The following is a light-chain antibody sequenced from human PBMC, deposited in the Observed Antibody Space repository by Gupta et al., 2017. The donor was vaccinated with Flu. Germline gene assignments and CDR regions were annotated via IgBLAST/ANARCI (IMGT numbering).Light chain of an antibody. J-gene: IGLJ3*02. CDR3: SFDTSSNTWV. CDR2: EVG. V-gene: IGLV2-18*01. Sequence: QSALTQPPSVSGSPGQSLTIACTGSSTDIGSYKRVSWFQQSPGTAPKFLIYEVGNRPSGVPDRFSGSKSGNTATLTISGLRPEDEGSYYCSFDTSSNTWVFGGGTKLTVL. CDR1: STDIGSYKR.